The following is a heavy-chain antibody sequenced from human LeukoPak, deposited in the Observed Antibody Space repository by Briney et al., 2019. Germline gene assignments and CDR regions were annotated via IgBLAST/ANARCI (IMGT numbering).Heavy chain of an antibody. D-gene: IGHD3-22*01. CDR2: ISSSGSTI. J-gene: IGHJ4*02. Sequence: GRSLRLSCEASGFIFDDYAMHWVRQVPGKGLEWVSYISSSGSTIYYADSVKGRFTISRDNAKNSLYLQMNSLRAEDTAVYYCARHSRGLLPYYFDYWGQGTLVTVSS. CDR3: ARHSRGLLPYYFDY. V-gene: IGHV3-48*03. CDR1: GFIFDDYA.